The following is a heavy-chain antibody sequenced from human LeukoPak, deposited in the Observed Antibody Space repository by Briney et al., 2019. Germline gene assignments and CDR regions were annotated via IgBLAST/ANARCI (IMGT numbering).Heavy chain of an antibody. J-gene: IGHJ4*02. D-gene: IGHD3-22*01. CDR3: AKGTYDSRGHFDH. Sequence: PGGSLRLSCAASGFTFSSYAMTWVRQAPGKGLEWVSGISGSGSNTYYADSVKGRFTISRDNSKNTLYLQMNSLRAEDTAAYYCAKGTYDSRGHFDHWGQGTLVSVSS. CDR1: GFTFSSYA. V-gene: IGHV3-23*01. CDR2: ISGSGSNT.